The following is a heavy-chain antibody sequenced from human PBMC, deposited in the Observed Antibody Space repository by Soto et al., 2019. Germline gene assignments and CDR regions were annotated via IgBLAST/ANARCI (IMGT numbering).Heavy chain of an antibody. V-gene: IGHV5-51*01. D-gene: IGHD6-19*01. CDR2: IYPGDSDT. Sequence: GESLKISCKGSGYSFTSYWIGWVRQMPGKGLEWMGIIYPGDSDTRYSPSFQGQVTISADKSISTAYLQWSSLKASDTAMYYWARFSKPRHWQGLRSSLVSWLVRNYYYYYGMDVWGQGTTVTVSS. J-gene: IGHJ6*02. CDR3: ARFSKPRHWQGLRSSLVSWLVRNYYYYYGMDV. CDR1: GYSFTSYW.